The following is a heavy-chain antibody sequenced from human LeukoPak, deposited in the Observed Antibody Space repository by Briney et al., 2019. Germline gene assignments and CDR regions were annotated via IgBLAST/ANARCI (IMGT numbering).Heavy chain of an antibody. D-gene: IGHD3-3*01. V-gene: IGHV4-39*02. CDR3: ASGQYYDLWSGYYVD. CDR2: INHSGST. CDR1: GGSISSSSYY. Sequence: SETLSLTCTVSGGSISSSSYYWGWIRQPPGKGLEWIGEINHSGSTNYNPSLESRVTISVDTSKNHFSLKLSSVTAADTAVYYCASGQYYDLWSGYYVDWGQGTLVTVSA. J-gene: IGHJ4*02.